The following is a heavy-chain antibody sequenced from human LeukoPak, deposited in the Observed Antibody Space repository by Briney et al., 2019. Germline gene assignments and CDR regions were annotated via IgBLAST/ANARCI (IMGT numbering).Heavy chain of an antibody. J-gene: IGHJ4*02. CDR3: TTAFLPQNDY. D-gene: IGHD1-14*01. CDR1: GFTFSSYA. V-gene: IGHV3-15*01. CDR2: IKSKTDGGTT. Sequence: GGSLRLFCAASGFTFSSYAMSWVRQAPGKGLEWVGRIKSKTDGGTTDYAAPVKGRFTISRDDSKNTLYLQMNSLKTEDTAVYYCTTAFLPQNDYWGQGTLVTVSS.